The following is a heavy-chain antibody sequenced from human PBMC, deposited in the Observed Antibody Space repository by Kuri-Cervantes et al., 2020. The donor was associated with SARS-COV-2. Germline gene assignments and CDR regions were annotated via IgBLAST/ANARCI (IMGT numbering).Heavy chain of an antibody. D-gene: IGHD4/OR15-4a*01. Sequence: SQTLSLTCAVSDDSISRGYYWGWIRQSPGKGLEWIGSIYHSGSTYYNPSLKSRVTISVDTSKNQFSLKLSSVTAADTAVYYCARDRDGDNENDYWGQGTLVTVSS. CDR2: IYHSGST. CDR3: ARDRDGDNENDY. J-gene: IGHJ4*02. CDR1: DDSISRGYY. V-gene: IGHV4-38-2*02.